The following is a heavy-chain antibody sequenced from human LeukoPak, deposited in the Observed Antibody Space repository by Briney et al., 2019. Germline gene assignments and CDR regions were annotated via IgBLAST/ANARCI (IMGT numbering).Heavy chain of an antibody. CDR1: GGTFSSYA. V-gene: IGHV1-69*13. Sequence: ASVKVSCKASGGTFSSYAISWVRQAPGQGLEWMGGIIPIFGTANYAQKFQGRVTITADESTSTAYMELSSLRSEDTAMYYCARDSIAAAALGDAFDIWGQGTMVTVSS. D-gene: IGHD6-13*01. CDR2: IIPIFGTA. J-gene: IGHJ3*02. CDR3: ARDSIAAAALGDAFDI.